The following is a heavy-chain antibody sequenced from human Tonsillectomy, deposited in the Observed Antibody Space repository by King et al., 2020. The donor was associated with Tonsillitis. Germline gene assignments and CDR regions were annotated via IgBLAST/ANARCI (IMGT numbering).Heavy chain of an antibody. CDR1: GFTFSDYY. D-gene: IGHD3-3*01. CDR3: ARTVLRFLEWFPFADY. CDR2: IISSGSTI. Sequence: VQLVESGGGLVKPGGSLRPSCAASGFTFSDYYMSWIRQAPGKGLEWVAYIISSGSTIYYADSVKGRFTISRDNAKNSLYLQMNSLRAEDTAVYYCARTVLRFLEWFPFADYWGQGTLVTVSS. J-gene: IGHJ4*02. V-gene: IGHV3-11*01.